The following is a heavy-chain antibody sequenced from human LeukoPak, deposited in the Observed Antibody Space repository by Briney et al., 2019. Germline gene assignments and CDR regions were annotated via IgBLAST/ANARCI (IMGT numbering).Heavy chain of an antibody. CDR1: GYTFIGYY. J-gene: IGHJ6*02. CDR2: INPNSGGT. V-gene: IGHV1-2*02. D-gene: IGHD1-26*01. Sequence: GASVKVSCKASGYTFIGYYIHWVRQAPGQGLEWMGWINPNSGGTNYAQKFQGRVTMTRDTSISTAYMELSRLRSDDTAVYYCARGPRVGATIGYYYGMDVWGQGTTVTVSS. CDR3: ARGPRVGATIGYYYGMDV.